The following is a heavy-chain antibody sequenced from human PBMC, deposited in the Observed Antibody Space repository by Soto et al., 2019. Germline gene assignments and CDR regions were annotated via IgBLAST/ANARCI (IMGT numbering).Heavy chain of an antibody. D-gene: IGHD6-6*01. CDR1: GYTFSSYG. CDR3: ARDQRSSIDS. J-gene: IGHJ4*02. V-gene: IGHV1-3*01. Sequence: ASVKVSCKTSGYTFSSYGIHWVRQAPGQRLEWMGWINPANGEPRYSQNFQGRIIITRDTSANTVYIELSSLRSEDTTIYYCARDQRSSIDSWGQGTLVTVSS. CDR2: INPANGEP.